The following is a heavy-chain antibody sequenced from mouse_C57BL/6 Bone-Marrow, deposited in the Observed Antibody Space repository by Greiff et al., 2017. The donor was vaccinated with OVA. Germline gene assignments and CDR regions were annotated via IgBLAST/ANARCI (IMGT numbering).Heavy chain of an antibody. CDR1: GYTFTSYW. CDR2: IDPSDSET. V-gene: IGHV1-52*01. D-gene: IGHD2-4*01. Sequence: QVQLQQPGAELVRPGSSVKLSCKASGYTFTSYWMHWVKQRPIQGLEWIGNIDPSDSETHYNQKFKDKATLTVDKSSSTAYMQLSSLTSEGSAVYYGARGGLRRGGYFDYWGQGTTLTVSS. J-gene: IGHJ2*01. CDR3: ARGGLRRGGYFDY.